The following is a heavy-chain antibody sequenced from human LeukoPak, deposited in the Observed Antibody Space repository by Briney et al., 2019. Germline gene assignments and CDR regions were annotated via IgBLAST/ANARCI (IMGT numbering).Heavy chain of an antibody. CDR3: AREGATTAFDY. V-gene: IGHV3-23*01. Sequence: GGSLRLSCAASGFSFNNYAMNWVRQAPGQGLEWVSTISETGDYTYYAGSVKGRFTISRDIFKNTVYLQMNSLRAEDTAVYYCAREGATTAFDYWGQGTLVTVSS. J-gene: IGHJ4*02. D-gene: IGHD1-26*01. CDR1: GFSFNNYA. CDR2: ISETGDYT.